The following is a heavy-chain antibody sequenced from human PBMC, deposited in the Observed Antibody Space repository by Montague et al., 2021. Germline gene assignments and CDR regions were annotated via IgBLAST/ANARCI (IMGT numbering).Heavy chain of an antibody. J-gene: IGHJ4*02. D-gene: IGHD2/OR15-2a*01. CDR2: IRGKSNNT. V-gene: IGHV3-23*01. CDR1: GFTLSRRS. CDR3: AKSFYASGWWKYYFDL. Sequence: SLRLSCAASGFTLSRRSMHWFRQAPGKGLVWVSRIRGKSNNTNYIDSLKGRFTISRDNSKNTLFLQMNSLRAEDTDVYYCAKSFYASGWWKYYFDLWGQGTLVTVSS.